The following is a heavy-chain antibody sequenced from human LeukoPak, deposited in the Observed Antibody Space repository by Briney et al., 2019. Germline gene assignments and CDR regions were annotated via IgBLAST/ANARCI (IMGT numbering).Heavy chain of an antibody. J-gene: IGHJ4*02. CDR2: IYYSGST. Sequence: SETLSLTCTVSGGSISSYYWSWIRQPPGKGLEWIGYIYYSGSTNYNPSLKSRVTISVDTSKNQFSLKLSSVTAADTAVYYCARGSRLRCLDYWGQGTLVTVSS. D-gene: IGHD4-17*01. CDR3: ARGSRLRCLDY. CDR1: GGSISSYY. V-gene: IGHV4-59*01.